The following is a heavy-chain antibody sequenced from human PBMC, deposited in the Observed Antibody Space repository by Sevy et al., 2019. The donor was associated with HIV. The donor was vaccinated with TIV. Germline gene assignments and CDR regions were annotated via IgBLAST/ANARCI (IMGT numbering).Heavy chain of an antibody. CDR2: ISLSSGDT. CDR1: GFTFSTYA. CDR3: AKDRVSGTYYTGDFDY. Sequence: GGSLRLSCAASGFTFSTYAMTGVRQAPRKGLEWVSVISLSSGDTYYANSVKGRFTISRDNSKNTLYLQMNSLTAEDTAVYYCAKDRVSGTYYTGDFDYWGQGTLVTVSS. J-gene: IGHJ4*02. V-gene: IGHV3-23*01. D-gene: IGHD3-10*01.